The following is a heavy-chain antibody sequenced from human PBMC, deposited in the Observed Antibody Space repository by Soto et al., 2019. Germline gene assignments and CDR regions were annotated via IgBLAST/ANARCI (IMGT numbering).Heavy chain of an antibody. Sequence: PSETLSLTCAVSGGSISSGGYSWSWIRQPPGKGLEWIGYIYHSGSTYYNPSLKSRVTISVDRSKNQFSLKLSSVTAADTAVYYCARSSRDGYNYVNNWFDPWGQGTLVTVSS. CDR1: GGSISSGGYS. D-gene: IGHD5-12*01. CDR2: IYHSGST. V-gene: IGHV4-30-2*01. J-gene: IGHJ5*02. CDR3: ARSSRDGYNYVNNWFDP.